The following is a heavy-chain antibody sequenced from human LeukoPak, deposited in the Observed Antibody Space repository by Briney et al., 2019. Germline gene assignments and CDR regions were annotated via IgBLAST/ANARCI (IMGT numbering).Heavy chain of an antibody. CDR3: ARLITGRGRGSYYDFWSGYPSGNAHFDY. D-gene: IGHD3-3*01. V-gene: IGHV4-39*01. J-gene: IGHJ4*02. CDR1: GGSISSSSYY. CDR2: IYYSGST. Sequence: SETLSLTCTVSGGSISSSSYYWGWIRQPPGKGLEWIGSIYYSGSTYYNPSLKSRVTISVDTSKNQFSLKLSSVTAADTAVYYCARLITGRGRGSYYDFWSGYPSGNAHFDYWGQGTLVTVSS.